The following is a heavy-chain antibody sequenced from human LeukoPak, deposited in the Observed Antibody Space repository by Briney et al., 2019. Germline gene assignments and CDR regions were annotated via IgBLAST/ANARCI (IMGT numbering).Heavy chain of an antibody. J-gene: IGHJ4*02. D-gene: IGHD3-16*02. CDR3: AKEGYYDYVWGSYHWYYFDY. Sequence: GGSLRLSCAASGFTFDDYAMHWVRQAPGKGLEWVSGISWNSGSIGYADSVKGRFTISRDNAKNSLYLQMNSLRAEDTALYYCAKEGYYDYVWGSYHWYYFDYWGQGTLVTVSS. CDR2: ISWNSGSI. CDR1: GFTFDDYA. V-gene: IGHV3-9*01.